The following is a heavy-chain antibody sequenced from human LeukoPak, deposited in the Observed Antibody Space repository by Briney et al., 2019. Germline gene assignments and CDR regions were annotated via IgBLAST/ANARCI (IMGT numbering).Heavy chain of an antibody. V-gene: IGHV3-33*01. CDR2: IWYDGSNK. D-gene: IGHD3-22*01. J-gene: IGHJ4*02. CDR1: GFTFSSYG. CDR3: ATLYYDSSGYYYFDY. Sequence: GGSLRLSCAASGFTFSSYGMHWVRQAPGKGLEWVAVIWYDGSNKYYADSVKGRFTISRDNSKNTLYLQMNSLRAEDTAVYYCATLYYDSSGYYYFDYWGQGTLVTVSS.